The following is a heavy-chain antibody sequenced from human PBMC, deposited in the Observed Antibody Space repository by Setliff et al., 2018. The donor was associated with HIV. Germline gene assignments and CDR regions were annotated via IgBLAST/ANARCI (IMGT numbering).Heavy chain of an antibody. V-gene: IGHV4-38-2*02. CDR2: INHSGST. D-gene: IGHD3-16*01. J-gene: IGHJ6*02. CDR3: ARDWAAPYYYGMDV. Sequence: SETLSLTCAVSGYSISSGYYWSWIRQPPGKGLEWIGEINHSGSTNYNPSLKSRVTISVDTSKNQFSLKLSSVTAADTAVYYCARDWAAPYYYGMDVWGPGTTVTVSS. CDR1: GYSISSGYY.